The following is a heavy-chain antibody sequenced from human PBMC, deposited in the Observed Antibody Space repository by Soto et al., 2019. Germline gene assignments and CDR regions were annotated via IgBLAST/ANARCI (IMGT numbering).Heavy chain of an antibody. V-gene: IGHV4-31*03. CDR1: GGSISIGGYY. Sequence: PSETLSLTCTVSGGSISIGGYYWSCIRQHPGKGLEWIGYIYYSGSTYYNPSLKSRVTISVDTSKNQFSLKLSSVTAADTAVYYCAGGYYYFYYFDYWGQGTLVTVSS. CDR3: AGGYYYFYYFDY. J-gene: IGHJ4*02. D-gene: IGHD3-22*01. CDR2: IYYSGST.